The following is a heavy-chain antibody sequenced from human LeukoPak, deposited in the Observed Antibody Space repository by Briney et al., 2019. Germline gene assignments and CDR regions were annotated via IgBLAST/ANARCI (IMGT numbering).Heavy chain of an antibody. J-gene: IGHJ4*02. Sequence: PGGSLRLSCAASGFTFRSYAMYWVRQAPGKGLEGVSGISGSGGDTYFADSVEGRFTISRDNSKNTVFLQMDSLRAEDTAVYYCAKTTAGYSSGRYPGWPVDYWGLGTLVTVSS. D-gene: IGHD6-19*01. V-gene: IGHV3-23*01. CDR1: GFTFRSYA. CDR3: AKTTAGYSSGRYPGWPVDY. CDR2: ISGSGGDT.